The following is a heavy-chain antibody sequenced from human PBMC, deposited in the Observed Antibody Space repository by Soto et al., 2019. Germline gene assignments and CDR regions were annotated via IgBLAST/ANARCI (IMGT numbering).Heavy chain of an antibody. CDR1: GYTFTSYA. CDR3: ARDGSGGSRGDPYYFDY. Sequence: GASVKVSCKASGYTFTSYAMHWVRQAPGQRLEWMGWINAGNGNTKYSQKFQGRVTITRDTSASTAYMELSSLRSEDTAVYYCARDGSGGSRGDPYYFDYWGQGTLVTVSS. CDR2: INAGNGNT. D-gene: IGHD2-15*01. V-gene: IGHV1-3*01. J-gene: IGHJ4*02.